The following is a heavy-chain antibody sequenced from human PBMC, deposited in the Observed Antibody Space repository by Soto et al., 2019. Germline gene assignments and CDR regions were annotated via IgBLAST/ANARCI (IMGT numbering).Heavy chain of an antibody. Sequence: GASVKVSCKASGYTFTSCYMHWVRQAPGQGLEWMGIINPSGGSTSYAQKFQGRVTMTRDTSTSTVYMELSSLRSEDTAVYYCARDKEGIAAAGTGYYGMDVWGQGTTVTVSS. CDR3: ARDKEGIAAAGTGYYGMDV. V-gene: IGHV1-46*01. CDR2: INPSGGST. D-gene: IGHD6-13*01. J-gene: IGHJ6*02. CDR1: GYTFTSCY.